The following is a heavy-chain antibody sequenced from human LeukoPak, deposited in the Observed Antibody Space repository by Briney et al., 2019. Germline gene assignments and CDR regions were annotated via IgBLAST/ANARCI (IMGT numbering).Heavy chain of an antibody. CDR3: AIRITMVRGVQNNDY. CDR2: INAGNGNT. D-gene: IGHD3-10*01. Sequence: VASVKVSCKASGYTFTSYAMHWVPQAPGQGLEWMGWINAGNGNTKYSQQLQGRVSITRDTSASTAYMELSSLRSEDTAVYYCAIRITMVRGVQNNDYWGQGTLVTVSS. CDR1: GYTFTSYA. J-gene: IGHJ4*02. V-gene: IGHV1-3*01.